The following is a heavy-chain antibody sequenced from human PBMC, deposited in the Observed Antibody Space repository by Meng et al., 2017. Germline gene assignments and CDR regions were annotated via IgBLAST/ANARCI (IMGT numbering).Heavy chain of an antibody. CDR3: AKDPRLIVVVPADFDY. CDR1: GFTFSGSA. D-gene: IGHD2-2*01. V-gene: IGHV3-73*01. CDR2: IRSKANSYAT. J-gene: IGHJ4*02. Sequence: GGSLRLSCAASGFTFSGSAMHWVRQASGKGLEWVGRIRSKANSYATAYAASVKGRFTISRDDSKNTLYLQMNSLRAEDTAVYYCAKDPRLIVVVPADFDYWGQGTLVTVSS.